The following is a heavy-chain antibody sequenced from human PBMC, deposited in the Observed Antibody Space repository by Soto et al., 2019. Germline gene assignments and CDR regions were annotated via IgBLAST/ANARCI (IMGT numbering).Heavy chain of an antibody. CDR1: GGTFSSYA. D-gene: IGHD5-12*01. Sequence: QVQLVQSGAEVKKPGSSVKVSCKASGGTFSSYAISWVRQAPGQGLEWMGGIIPIFGTANYAQKFQGRVTITADESTSTAYMEVSRLRCEDRAVYYGARARRGGYNHYFDYWGQGTLVTVSS. CDR2: IIPIFGTA. CDR3: ARARRGGYNHYFDY. V-gene: IGHV1-69*01. J-gene: IGHJ4*02.